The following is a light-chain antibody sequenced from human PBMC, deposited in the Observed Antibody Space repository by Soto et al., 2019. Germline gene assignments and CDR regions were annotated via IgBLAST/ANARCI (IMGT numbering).Light chain of an antibody. Sequence: EVVMTQSPATLSVSPGDRATLSCRASQSVHNNLAWYQQKPGQAPRLLIFDTSTRATDIPIRFTGGGSGTEVTLTISRLQSEDSAVYGCQQYGFLPRTFGGGTKVEI. J-gene: IGKJ4*02. V-gene: IGKV3-15*01. CDR3: QQYGFLPRT. CDR2: DTS. CDR1: QSVHNN.